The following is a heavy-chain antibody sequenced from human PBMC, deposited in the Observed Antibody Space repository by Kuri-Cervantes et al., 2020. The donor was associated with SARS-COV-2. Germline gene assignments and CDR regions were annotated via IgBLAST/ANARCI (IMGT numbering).Heavy chain of an antibody. Sequence: SETLSLTCAVSGYSISSGYYWGWIRQPPGKGLEWIGEINHSGSTNYNPSLKSRVTISVDTSKNQFSLKLSSVTAADTAVYYCARVHPDIVVVPAAHNWFDPWGQGTLVTVSS. D-gene: IGHD2-2*01. CDR3: ARVHPDIVVVPAAHNWFDP. V-gene: IGHV4-38-2*01. CDR2: INHSGST. CDR1: GYSISSGYY. J-gene: IGHJ5*02.